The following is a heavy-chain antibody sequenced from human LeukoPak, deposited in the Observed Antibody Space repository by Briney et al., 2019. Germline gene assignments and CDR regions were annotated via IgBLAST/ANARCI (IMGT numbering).Heavy chain of an antibody. Sequence: GGSLRLSCAASGFSFISYGMHWVRQAPGKGLEWVGVISDDGRRKDYADSVKGRFTISRDNSKDTLYLQMNSLRAEDTAVYYCAKRPSDCGDYVSYFDYWGQGTLVTVSS. J-gene: IGHJ4*02. D-gene: IGHD4-17*01. CDR1: GFSFISYG. CDR2: ISDDGRRK. CDR3: AKRPSDCGDYVSYFDY. V-gene: IGHV3-30*18.